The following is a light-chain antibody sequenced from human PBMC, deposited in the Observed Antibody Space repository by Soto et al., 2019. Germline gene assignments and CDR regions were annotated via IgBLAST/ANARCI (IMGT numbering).Light chain of an antibody. J-gene: IGKJ5*01. CDR3: QQYENPPT. Sequence: DIQMTQSPSSLSASVGERVTITCQASQNINNYLNWYQQKSGRAPKLLIYDASNLEAGVPSRFRGSGCGTDFTFTISRLQPEDIATYYCQQYENPPTFGRGTSLE. V-gene: IGKV1-33*01. CDR1: QNINNY. CDR2: DAS.